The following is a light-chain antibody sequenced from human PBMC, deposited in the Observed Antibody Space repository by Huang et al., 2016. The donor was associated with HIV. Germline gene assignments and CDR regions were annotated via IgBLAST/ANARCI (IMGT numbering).Light chain of an antibody. J-gene: IGKJ3*01. V-gene: IGKV3-11*01. CDR2: DVS. Sequence: LLTQSPATLSLSPGARATLSCRASQSVRNLLAWHQQKPGQPPRLLIDDVSTRATGIPDRFSGCGSDTDFTITISSLEPEDFAVYYCQQRSSWPPFTFGRGTKVDIK. CDR1: QSVRNL. CDR3: QQRSSWPPFT.